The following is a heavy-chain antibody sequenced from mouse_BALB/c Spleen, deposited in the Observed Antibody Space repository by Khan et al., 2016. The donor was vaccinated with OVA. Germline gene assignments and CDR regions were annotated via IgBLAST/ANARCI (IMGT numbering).Heavy chain of an antibody. CDR3: AREVAAYDRNDGGSMEY. D-gene: IGHD2-14*01. CDR1: GYTFTTAG. Sequence: QIQLVQSGPELKKPGETVRISCKASGYTFTTAGIQWVQQMPGKGLKWIGWINTHSGVPKYAEDFKGRFAFSLEISVNTAYLQITNLKNEDTATYICAREVAAYDRNDGGSMEYWGQGTSVTVSS. V-gene: IGHV9-4*02. CDR2: INTHSGVP. J-gene: IGHJ4*01.